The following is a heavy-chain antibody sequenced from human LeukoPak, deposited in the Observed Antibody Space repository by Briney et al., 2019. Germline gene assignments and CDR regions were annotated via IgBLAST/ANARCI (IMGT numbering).Heavy chain of an antibody. Sequence: SETLSLTCAVYGGSFSGYYWSWIRQSPGTGLEWIGYIYYSGGTNYNPSLKSRVTISVDTSKNQFSLKLSSVTAADTAVYYCARGGWYTWFDPWGQGTLVTVSS. CDR2: IYYSGGT. J-gene: IGHJ5*02. V-gene: IGHV4-59*08. CDR1: GGSFSGYY. CDR3: ARGGWYTWFDP. D-gene: IGHD6-19*01.